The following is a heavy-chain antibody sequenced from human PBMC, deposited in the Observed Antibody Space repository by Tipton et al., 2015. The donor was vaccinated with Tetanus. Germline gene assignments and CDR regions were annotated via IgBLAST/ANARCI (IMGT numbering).Heavy chain of an antibody. CDR1: GFTFTSYS. CDR3: ARDSTHRRDGYNDFDY. D-gene: IGHD5-24*01. J-gene: IGHJ4*02. CDR2: ISYSSGTI. V-gene: IGHV3-48*02. Sequence: SLRLSCAASGFTFTSYSMNWVRQAPGKGLEWVSYISYSSGTIYYADSVQGRFTISRENAKNSLYLQMNSLRDEDTAVYYCARDSTHRRDGYNDFDYWGQGTLVTVSS.